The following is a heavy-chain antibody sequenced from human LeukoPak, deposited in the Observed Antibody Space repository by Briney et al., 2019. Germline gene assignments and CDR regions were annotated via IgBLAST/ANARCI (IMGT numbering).Heavy chain of an antibody. J-gene: IGHJ4*02. CDR3: ARLLGDRTIYDY. Sequence: PGGSLRLSCAASTFTFNTNWMSWVRQAPGKGLEWVATIKRDGTEKYYVDPVKGRFTISRDNAKNSVYLQMNSLRVEDTAVYYCARLLGDRTIYDYWGQGTLVTVSS. V-gene: IGHV3-7*01. CDR1: TFTFNTNW. D-gene: IGHD1-26*01. CDR2: IKRDGTEK.